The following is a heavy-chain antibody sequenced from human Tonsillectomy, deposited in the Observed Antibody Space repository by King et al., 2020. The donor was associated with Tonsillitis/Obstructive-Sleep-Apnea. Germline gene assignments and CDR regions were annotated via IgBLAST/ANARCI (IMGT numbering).Heavy chain of an antibody. CDR3: ARYIVVVIGSYYYMDV. V-gene: IGHV1-18*01. Sequence: QLVQSGAEVKKPGASVKVSCKASGYTFTSYGISWVRQAPGQGLEGMGWSSVYNGNTKFAQKLPGRVTITTDTSTSTAYMELRSLRSDDTAVYFCARYIVVVIGSYYYMDVWGKGTTVTVSS. J-gene: IGHJ6*03. CDR2: SSVYNGNT. D-gene: IGHD2-21*01. CDR1: GYTFTSYG.